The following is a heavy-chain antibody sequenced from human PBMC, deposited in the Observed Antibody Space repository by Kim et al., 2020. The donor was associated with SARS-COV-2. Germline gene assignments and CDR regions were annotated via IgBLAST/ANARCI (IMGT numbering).Heavy chain of an antibody. CDR3: ARDEMATWDYYGSGSYWGR. CDR1: GGSLRSYY. J-gene: IGHJ4*02. Sequence: SETLSLTCSIAGGSLRSYYLIWIRQFPGKGLEWIGYVDYSGRTNYNPSLKSRVNISVDTSTNQFFLKLFSVTATDTAIYYCARDEMATWDYYGSGSYWGRWGQGTLVTVSS. D-gene: IGHD3-10*01. CDR2: VDYSGRT. V-gene: IGHV4-59*01.